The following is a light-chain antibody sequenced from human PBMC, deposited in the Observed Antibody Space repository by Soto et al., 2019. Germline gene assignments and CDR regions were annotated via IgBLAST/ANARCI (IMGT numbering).Light chain of an antibody. V-gene: IGKV3-15*01. CDR2: DAS. CDR3: QQYNNWPQT. Sequence: EIVMTQSAATLSVSPGERATLSCRASQSLRSSLAWYQQKNGQAPRLLIYDASTRATGIPARFSGSGYGTDLTLTISGLQPEDFAVYYCQQYNNWPQTFGQGTKVDIK. CDR1: QSLRSS. J-gene: IGKJ1*01.